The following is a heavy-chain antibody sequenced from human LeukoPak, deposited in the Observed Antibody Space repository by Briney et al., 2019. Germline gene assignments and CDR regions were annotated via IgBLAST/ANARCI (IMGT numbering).Heavy chain of an antibody. J-gene: IGHJ4*02. Sequence: PGGSLRLSCATSGFTLSSYAMSWVRQAPGRRLEWVSAIRGIGDSTYYADSVKGRFTISRDNSKNTLYLQMNSLRAEDTAVYYCAKGDRFRTGSFDYWGQGTLVTVSS. CDR2: IRGIGDST. V-gene: IGHV3-23*01. CDR1: GFTLSSYA. D-gene: IGHD1-14*01. CDR3: AKGDRFRTGSFDY.